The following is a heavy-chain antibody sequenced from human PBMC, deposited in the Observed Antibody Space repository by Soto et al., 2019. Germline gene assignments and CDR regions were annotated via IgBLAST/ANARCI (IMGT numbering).Heavy chain of an antibody. CDR1: GCTFISYA. CDR2: ISGSGGST. Sequence: PGRPLRLSWAASGCTFISYAMSWVSQAPGKGLEWVSAISGSGGSTYYADSVKGRFTISRDNSKNTLYLQMNSLRAEDTAVYYCAKDLTIFGVVQYYFDYWGQGTLVTVSS. CDR3: AKDLTIFGVVQYYFDY. D-gene: IGHD3-3*01. V-gene: IGHV3-23*01. J-gene: IGHJ4*02.